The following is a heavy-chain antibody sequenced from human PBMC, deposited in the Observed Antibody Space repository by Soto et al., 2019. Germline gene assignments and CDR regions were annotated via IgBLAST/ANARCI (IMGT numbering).Heavy chain of an antibody. Sequence: QVQLVQSGAEVKKPGSSVKVSCKASGGTFSSYAISWVRQAPGQGLEWMGGIIPIFGTANYAQKFQGRVTITADESTSTAYMELSRLRSEDTAVYYCARDCSSTSCPDYYYGIDVWGQGTTVTVSS. CDR3: ARDCSSTSCPDYYYGIDV. CDR2: IIPIFGTA. CDR1: GGTFSSYA. D-gene: IGHD2-2*01. J-gene: IGHJ6*02. V-gene: IGHV1-69*01.